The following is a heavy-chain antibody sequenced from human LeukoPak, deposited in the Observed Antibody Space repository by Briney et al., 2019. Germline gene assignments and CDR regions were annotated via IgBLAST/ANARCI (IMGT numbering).Heavy chain of an antibody. V-gene: IGHV3-23*01. D-gene: IGHD3-22*01. CDR2: ISGSAGGT. J-gene: IGHJ4*02. CDR3: AKRGVVIRVILVGFHKEAYYFDS. Sequence: GRSLTLSCALSGTTLSNYGMSWVSQPPGNGLEWVAGISGSAGGTNYADSVKGRFTISRDKTTNTLHLQMNSLRAEDTAVYFCAKRGVVIRVILVGFHKEAYYFDSWGQGALVTVSS. CDR1: GTTLSNYG.